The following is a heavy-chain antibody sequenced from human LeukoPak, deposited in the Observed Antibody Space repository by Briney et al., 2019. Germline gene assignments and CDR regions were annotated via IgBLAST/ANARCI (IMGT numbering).Heavy chain of an antibody. CDR1: GFTFNSYA. CDR2: IYSGGNT. V-gene: IGHV3-66*01. Sequence: GGSLRLFCAASGFTFNSYAMTWVRQAPGKGLEWVSVIYSGGNTNYTDSVKARFSISRDNSKNTFYLQMNSLRAEDTAVYYCGRGIVAASPFYGMDVWGHGTTVTVSS. D-gene: IGHD2-15*01. J-gene: IGHJ6*02. CDR3: GRGIVAASPFYGMDV.